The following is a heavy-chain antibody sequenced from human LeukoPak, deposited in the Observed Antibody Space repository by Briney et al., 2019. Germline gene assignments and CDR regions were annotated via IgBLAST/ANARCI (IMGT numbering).Heavy chain of an antibody. CDR2: IYTSGST. D-gene: IGHD6-6*01. J-gene: IGHJ6*03. CDR1: GGSISSYY. Sequence: SETLSLTCTVSGGSISSYYWSWIRQPAGKGLEWIGRIYTSGSTNYNPSLKSRATISIDTPKNQFSLKLSSVTAADTAVYYCAAARHYYYYMDVWGKGTTVTVSS. CDR3: AAARHYYYYMDV. V-gene: IGHV4-4*07.